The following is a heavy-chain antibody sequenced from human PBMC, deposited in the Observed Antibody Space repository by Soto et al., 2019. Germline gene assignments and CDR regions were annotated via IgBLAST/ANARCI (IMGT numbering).Heavy chain of an antibody. D-gene: IGHD3-3*01. CDR3: AKDTEQHYDFWSGPPNTLDY. CDR2: ISSSSSYI. Sequence: GGSLRLSCAASGFTFSSYSMNWVRQAPGKGLEWVSSISSSSSYIYYADSVKGRFTISRDNSKNTLYLQMNSLRAEDTAVYYCAKDTEQHYDFWSGPPNTLDYWGQGTLVTVSS. J-gene: IGHJ4*02. V-gene: IGHV3-21*01. CDR1: GFTFSSYS.